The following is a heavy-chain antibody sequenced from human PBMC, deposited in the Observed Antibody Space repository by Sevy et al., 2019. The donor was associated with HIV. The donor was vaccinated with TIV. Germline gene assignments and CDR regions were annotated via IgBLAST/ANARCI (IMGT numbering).Heavy chain of an antibody. Sequence: GGSLRLSCAASGFTFDDYAMHWVRQAPGKGLEWVSGISWNSGSIGYADSVKGRFTISRDNAKNSLYLQMNSLRAEDTALYYCAKDIRDYYDSSGYYPFDYWGQGTLVTVSS. V-gene: IGHV3-9*01. CDR1: GFTFDDYA. CDR3: AKDIRDYYDSSGYYPFDY. D-gene: IGHD3-22*01. CDR2: ISWNSGSI. J-gene: IGHJ4*02.